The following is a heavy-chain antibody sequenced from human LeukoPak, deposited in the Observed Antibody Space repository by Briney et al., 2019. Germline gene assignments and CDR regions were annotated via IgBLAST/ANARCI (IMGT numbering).Heavy chain of an antibody. Sequence: GGSLRLSCAASGFTFTSYAMSWVRQAPGKGLEWVSAISGSCGTTYYADSVQGRFTISRDNSKNTLYLQMNSLRAEDTDVYYCAINVGYLQHWGQGTLVTVSS. CDR2: ISGSCGTT. J-gene: IGHJ1*01. CDR1: GFTFTSYA. CDR3: AINVGYLQH. D-gene: IGHD1-26*01. V-gene: IGHV3-23*01.